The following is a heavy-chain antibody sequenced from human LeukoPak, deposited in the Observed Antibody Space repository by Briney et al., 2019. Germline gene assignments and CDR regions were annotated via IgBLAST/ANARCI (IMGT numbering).Heavy chain of an antibody. Sequence: GGPLRLSCAASGNYWMHWVRQAPGKGLVWVSHINSDGSWTSYADSVKGRFTISKDNAKNTVYLQMNSLRAEDTAVYYCVSFYETYWGRGTLATVSS. CDR3: VSFYETY. CDR1: GNYW. V-gene: IGHV3-74*01. D-gene: IGHD2/OR15-2a*01. CDR2: INSDGSWT. J-gene: IGHJ4*02.